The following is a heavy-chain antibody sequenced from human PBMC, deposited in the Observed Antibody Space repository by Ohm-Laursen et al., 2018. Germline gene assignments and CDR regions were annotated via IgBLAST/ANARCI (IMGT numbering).Heavy chain of an antibody. Sequence: SSVKVSCKASGGTFSSYDIIWVRQASGQGPEWMGWMNPNSHNTGYARKFRGRVSMTSDSSMSTAYMELYSLTSEDTATYYCARAVRYQLLSDPWGQGTLVTVSS. V-gene: IGHV1-8*01. J-gene: IGHJ5*02. CDR1: GGTFSSYD. CDR2: MNPNSHNT. D-gene: IGHD4-23*01. CDR3: ARAVRYQLLSDP.